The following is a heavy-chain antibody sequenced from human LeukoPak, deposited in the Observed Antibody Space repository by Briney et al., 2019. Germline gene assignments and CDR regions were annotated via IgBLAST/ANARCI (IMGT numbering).Heavy chain of an antibody. Sequence: KASETLSLTCEVNGGSFDGYHWTWIRQSPGKGLEYIGEINDSGSPVYSPSLKSRLTISVDTSKNQFSVTLTSVTVADTAVYYCARGPHQHWPLGQFWGQGSLVTVSS. V-gene: IGHV4-34*01. CDR1: GGSFDGYH. CDR2: INDSGSP. D-gene: IGHD2-2*01. CDR3: ARGPHQHWPLGQF. J-gene: IGHJ4*02.